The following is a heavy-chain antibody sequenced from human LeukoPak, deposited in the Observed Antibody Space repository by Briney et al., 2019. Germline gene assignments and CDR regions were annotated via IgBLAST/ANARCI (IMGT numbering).Heavy chain of an antibody. V-gene: IGHV3-30*02. CDR3: AGIAAAGYYYYGMDV. J-gene: IGHJ6*02. CDR2: IRYDGSNK. D-gene: IGHD6-13*01. Sequence: GGSLRLSCAASGVSFSKYGMHWVRQAPGKGLEWVAFIRYDGSNKYYGDSVKGRFSISRDNSKNTLYLQMNSLRAEDTAVYYCAGIAAAGYYYYGMDVWGQGTTVTVSS. CDR1: GVSFSKYG.